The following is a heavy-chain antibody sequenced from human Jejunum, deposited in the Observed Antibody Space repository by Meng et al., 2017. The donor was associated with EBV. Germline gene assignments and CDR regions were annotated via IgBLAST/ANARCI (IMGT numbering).Heavy chain of an antibody. D-gene: IGHD6-13*01. CDR2: INTNTGNP. CDR1: GYTFTRYP. Sequence: QVQLLQSGSELKKPGXSVKVSCKASGYTFTRYPIHWVRQAPGQGLEWMGWINTNTGNPTYAQGFTGGIVFSLDTSVNTAYLQISSLKAEDTAVYYCARGGESWYDDDYWGQGTLVTVSS. J-gene: IGHJ4*02. V-gene: IGHV7-4-1*02. CDR3: ARGGESWYDDDY.